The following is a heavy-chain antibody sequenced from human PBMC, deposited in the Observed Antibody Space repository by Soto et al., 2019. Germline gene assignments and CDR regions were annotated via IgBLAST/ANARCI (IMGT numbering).Heavy chain of an antibody. CDR1: GYSFTSYW. J-gene: IGHJ6*02. D-gene: IGHD3-10*01. CDR3: ARRASSGGAMVRGYYYYGMDV. V-gene: IGHV5-10-1*01. CDR2: IDPSDSYT. Sequence: PGESLKISCKGSGYSFTSYWISWVRQMPGKGLEWMGRIDPSDSYTNYSPSFQGHVTISADKSISTAYLQWSSLKASDTAMYYCARRASSGGAMVRGYYYYGMDVWGQGTTVTVSS.